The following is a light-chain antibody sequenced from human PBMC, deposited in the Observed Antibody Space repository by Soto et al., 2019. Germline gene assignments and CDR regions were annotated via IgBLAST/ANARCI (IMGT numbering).Light chain of an antibody. CDR3: QAWDSTTVV. V-gene: IGLV3-1*01. Sequence: SYELTQPPSVSVSPGQTASITCSGNKLEDKYVCWYQQKPGQSPVLVIYQDTKRPSGIPERFSGSNSGNTATLTISGTQAMDEADYYCQAWDSTTVVFGGGTKVTVL. CDR1: KLEDKY. CDR2: QDT. J-gene: IGLJ2*01.